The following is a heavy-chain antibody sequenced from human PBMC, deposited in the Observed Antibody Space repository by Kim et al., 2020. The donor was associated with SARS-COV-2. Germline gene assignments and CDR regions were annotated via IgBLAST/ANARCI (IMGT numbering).Heavy chain of an antibody. Sequence: VKGRFTISRDNAKNSLYLQMNSLRAEDTAVYYCARDKMTTVTTGYGLFDYWGQGTLVTVSS. CDR3: ARDKMTTVTTGYGLFDY. V-gene: IGHV3-21*01. D-gene: IGHD4-17*01. J-gene: IGHJ4*02.